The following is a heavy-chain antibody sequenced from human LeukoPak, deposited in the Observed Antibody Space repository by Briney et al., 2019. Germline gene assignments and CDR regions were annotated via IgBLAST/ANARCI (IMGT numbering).Heavy chain of an antibody. CDR2: ISYDGSNK. Sequence: GGSLRLSCAASGFTFSSYWMSWVRQAPGKGLEWVAVISYDGSNKYYADSVKGRFTISRDNSKNTLYLQMNSLRAEDTAVYYCAKGSTVVTPFDYWGQGTLVTVSS. CDR1: GFTFSSYW. J-gene: IGHJ4*02. V-gene: IGHV3-30*18. CDR3: AKGSTVVTPFDY. D-gene: IGHD4-23*01.